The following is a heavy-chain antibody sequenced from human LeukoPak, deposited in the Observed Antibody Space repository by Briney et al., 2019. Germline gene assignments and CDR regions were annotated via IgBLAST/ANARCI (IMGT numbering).Heavy chain of an antibody. D-gene: IGHD1-26*01. CDR2: ISFDGRIE. CDR1: GFIFTNYG. CDR3: ARERFYSGSFYYFDY. V-gene: IGHV3-30*03. Sequence: GGSLRLSRAASGFIFTNYGMHWVRQAPGKGLEWVAIISFDGRIEYYVDSVKGRFTISRDKSKNTLYLQMNSLRPEDTAVYYCARERFYSGSFYYFDYWGQGALVTVSS. J-gene: IGHJ4*02.